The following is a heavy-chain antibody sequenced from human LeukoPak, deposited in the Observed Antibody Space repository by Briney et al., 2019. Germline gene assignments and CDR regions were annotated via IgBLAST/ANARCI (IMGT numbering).Heavy chain of an antibody. CDR2: IYYTGST. D-gene: IGHD2-2*01. V-gene: IGHV4-59*08. Sequence: SETLSLTCTVSGGSISGYYWSWIRQPPGKGLEWIGYIYYTGSTNYNPSLKSRVTISVDTSKNQFSLKLSSVIAADTAVYYCARRYCSSTSCYGYNWNYDFDYWGQGTLVTVSS. J-gene: IGHJ4*02. CDR1: GGSISGYY. CDR3: ARRYCSSTSCYGYNWNYDFDY.